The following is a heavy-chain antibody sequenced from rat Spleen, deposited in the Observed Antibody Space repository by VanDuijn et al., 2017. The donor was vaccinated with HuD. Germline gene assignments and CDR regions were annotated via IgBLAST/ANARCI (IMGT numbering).Heavy chain of an antibody. CDR1: GFSLTNYH. D-gene: IGHD5-1*01. CDR2: MKYDGDT. Sequence: QVQLKESGPGLMQPSQTLSLTCNVSGFSLTNYHVHWVRQSPGKGLEWMGRMKYDGDTYYNSALKSRLSISRDTSKSQVFLKMNSLQTEDTAIYYCTRGGTGSGAVFDYWGQGVMVTVSS. CDR3: TRGGTGSGAVFDY. V-gene: IGHV2S30*01. J-gene: IGHJ2*01.